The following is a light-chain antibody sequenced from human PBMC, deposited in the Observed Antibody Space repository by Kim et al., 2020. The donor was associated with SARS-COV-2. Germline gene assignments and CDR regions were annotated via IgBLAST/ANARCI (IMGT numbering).Light chain of an antibody. CDR3: NSRDTSNKHFI. V-gene: IGLV3-19*01. Sequence: SSELTQDPAVSVALGQTVKITCQGDSLRTSYTGWFQQKPRQAPLLVIYGENRRPSGIPDRFSGSRSGNTASLTITGAQAEDEADYYCNSRDTSNKHFIFGGGTKLTVL. CDR2: GEN. CDR1: SLRTSY. J-gene: IGLJ2*01.